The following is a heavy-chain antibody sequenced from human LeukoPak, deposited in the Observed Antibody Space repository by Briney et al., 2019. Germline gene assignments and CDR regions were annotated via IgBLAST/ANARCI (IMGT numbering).Heavy chain of an antibody. D-gene: IGHD3-22*01. V-gene: IGHV5-51*01. CDR3: ARLTYYYDSSGPPISNWFDP. J-gene: IGHJ5*02. CDR1: GYRFTSYW. Sequence: GESLKISFKGSGYRFTSYWIGWVRPMPGKGLEWMVIIYPGDSDTRYSPSFQGQVTISADKSISTAYLQWSSLKASDTAMYYCARLTYYYDSSGPPISNWFDPGGQGTLVTVSA. CDR2: IYPGDSDT.